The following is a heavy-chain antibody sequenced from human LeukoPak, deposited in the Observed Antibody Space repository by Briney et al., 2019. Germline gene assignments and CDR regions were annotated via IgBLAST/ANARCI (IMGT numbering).Heavy chain of an antibody. CDR2: IYYSGST. V-gene: IGHV4-39*07. CDR1: GGSISSSSYY. D-gene: IGHD6-13*01. J-gene: IGHJ5*02. CDR3: ARGAPDSSSWFKERWFDP. Sequence: PSETLSLTCTVSGGSISSSSYYWGWIRQPPGKGLEWIGSIYYSGSTYYNPSLKSRVTISVDTSKNQFSLKLSSVTAADTAVYYCARGAPDSSSWFKERWFDPWGQGTLVTVSS.